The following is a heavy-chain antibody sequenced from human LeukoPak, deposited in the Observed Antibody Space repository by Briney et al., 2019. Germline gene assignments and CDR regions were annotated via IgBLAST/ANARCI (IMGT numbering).Heavy chain of an antibody. CDR2: ISYDGSNK. J-gene: IGHJ4*02. CDR1: GFTFSSYW. Sequence: GGSLRLSCAASGFTFSSYWMSWVRQAPGKGLEWVAVISYDGSNKYYADSVKGRFTISRDNSKNTLYLQMNSLRAEDTAVYYCAKAHFDYWGQGTLVTVSS. V-gene: IGHV3-30*18. CDR3: AKAHFDY.